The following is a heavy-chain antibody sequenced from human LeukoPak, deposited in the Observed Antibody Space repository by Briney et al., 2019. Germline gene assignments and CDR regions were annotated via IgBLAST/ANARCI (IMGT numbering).Heavy chain of an antibody. J-gene: IGHJ4*02. CDR3: ARVRVAGICDY. CDR1: GGSFSGYY. Sequence: SETLSLTCAVYGGSFSGYYWSWIRQPPGKGLEWIGEINHSGSTNYNPSLKSRVTISVDTSKNQFSLKLSFVTAADTAVYYCARVRVAGICDYWGQGTLVTVSS. V-gene: IGHV4-34*01. CDR2: INHSGST. D-gene: IGHD6-19*01.